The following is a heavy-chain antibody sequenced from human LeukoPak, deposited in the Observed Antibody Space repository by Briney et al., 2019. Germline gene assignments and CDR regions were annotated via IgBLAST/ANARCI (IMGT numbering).Heavy chain of an antibody. D-gene: IGHD3-16*01. CDR2: IRYDEGNK. CDR3: ARDRTLKSAFDI. V-gene: IGHV3-30*02. J-gene: IGHJ3*02. Sequence: GGSLRLSCAASGFSSGRYGMHWVRQAPGKGLEWVAFIRYDEGNKYYADSVKGRFTISRDNSKNTLYLQMNSLRAEDTAVYYCARDRTLKSAFDIWGQGTMVTVSS. CDR1: GFSSGRYG.